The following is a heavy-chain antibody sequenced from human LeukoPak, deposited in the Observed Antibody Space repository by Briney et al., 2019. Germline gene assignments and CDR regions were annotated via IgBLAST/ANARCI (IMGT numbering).Heavy chain of an antibody. CDR3: ARDTYYYDSSGYPHRPYAFDI. CDR2: IKQDGSEK. V-gene: IGHV3-7*03. J-gene: IGHJ3*02. CDR1: GFTFSSYW. D-gene: IGHD3-22*01. Sequence: GGSLRLSCAASGFTFSSYWMSWVRQAPGKGLEWVANIKQDGSEKYYVDSVKGRFTISRDNAKNSLYLQMNSLRAEDTAVYYCARDTYYYDSSGYPHRPYAFDIWGQGTMVTVSS.